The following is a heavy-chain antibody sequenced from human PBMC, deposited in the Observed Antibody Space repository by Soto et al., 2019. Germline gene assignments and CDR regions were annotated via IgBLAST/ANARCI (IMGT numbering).Heavy chain of an antibody. J-gene: IGHJ4*02. Sequence: EVQLLESGGGSVQPGGSLRLSCAASGFTFSSYAMSWVRQAPGKGLEWVSAISGSGGSTNYADSVEGRFTISRDNSKNTLYLQMSSLRAEDTAVYYCAKAGGIAVPGTHLDSWGQGTLVTVSS. D-gene: IGHD6-19*01. CDR3: AKAGGIAVPGTHLDS. CDR2: ISGSGGST. CDR1: GFTFSSYA. V-gene: IGHV3-23*01.